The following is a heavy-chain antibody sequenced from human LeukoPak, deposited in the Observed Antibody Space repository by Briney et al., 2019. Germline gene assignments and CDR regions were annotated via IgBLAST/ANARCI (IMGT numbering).Heavy chain of an antibody. D-gene: IGHD3-22*01. CDR2: IFYTGST. CDR1: GGSISSYY. Sequence: SETLSLTCTVSGGSISSYYWSWIRQPPGKGLEWIGNIFYTGSTKYNPSLKSRVTISVDTSKNQFSLKLSSVTAADTAMYYCARSVHYHYDSSSYGVALDVWRQGTLVTVSS. CDR3: ARSVHYHYDSSSYGVALDV. J-gene: IGHJ3*01. V-gene: IGHV4-59*01.